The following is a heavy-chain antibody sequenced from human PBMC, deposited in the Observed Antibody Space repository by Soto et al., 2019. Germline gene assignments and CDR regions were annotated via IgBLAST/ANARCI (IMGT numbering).Heavy chain of an antibody. Sequence: GGSLRLSCAASGFTFSSYGMHWVRQAPGKGLEWVAVISYDGSNKYYADSVKGRFTISRDNSKNTLYLQMNSLRAEDTAVYYWAKLRVYSSGWYDGPGPGDYWGQGTLVTVSS. D-gene: IGHD6-19*01. V-gene: IGHV3-30*18. CDR2: ISYDGSNK. CDR3: AKLRVYSSGWYDGPGPGDY. J-gene: IGHJ4*02. CDR1: GFTFSSYG.